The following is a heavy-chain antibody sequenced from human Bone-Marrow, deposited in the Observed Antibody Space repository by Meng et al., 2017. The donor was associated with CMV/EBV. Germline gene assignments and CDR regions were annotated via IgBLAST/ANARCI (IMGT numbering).Heavy chain of an antibody. CDR2: INPNSGGT. CDR3: ARALSQLRFLEWLSPYYFDY. CDR1: GYTFTGYY. Sequence: ASVKVSCKASGYTFTGYYMHWVRQAPGQGLEWMGWINPNSGGTNYAQKFQGRVTMIRDTSISTAYMELSRLRSDDTAVYYCARALSQLRFLEWLSPYYFDYWGQGTLVTVSS. D-gene: IGHD3-3*01. J-gene: IGHJ4*02. V-gene: IGHV1-2*02.